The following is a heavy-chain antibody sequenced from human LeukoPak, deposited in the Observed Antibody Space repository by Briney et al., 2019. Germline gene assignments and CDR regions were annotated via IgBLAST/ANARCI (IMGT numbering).Heavy chain of an antibody. CDR1: GYTLTELS. CDR2: FDPEDGET. D-gene: IGHD6-19*01. CDR3: ARARGVGSGWPIGY. V-gene: IGHV1-24*01. J-gene: IGHJ4*02. Sequence: ASVKVSCKVSGYTLTELSMHWVRQAPGKGLEWMGGFDPEDGETIYAQKFQGRVTMTTDTSTSTAYMELRSLRSDDTAVYYCARARGVGSGWPIGYWGQGTLVTVSS.